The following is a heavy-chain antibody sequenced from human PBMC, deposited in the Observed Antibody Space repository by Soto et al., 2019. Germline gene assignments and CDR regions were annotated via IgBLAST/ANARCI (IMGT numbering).Heavy chain of an antibody. V-gene: IGHV4-34*01. Sequence: SETLSLTCAVYGGSFSGYYWSWIRQPPGKGLEWIGEINHSGSTNYNPSLKSRVTISVDTSKNQFSLKLSPVTAADTAVYYCARGPRLCFDYWGQGTLVTVSS. J-gene: IGHJ4*02. CDR2: INHSGST. CDR3: ARGPRLCFDY. D-gene: IGHD3-16*01. CDR1: GGSFSGYY.